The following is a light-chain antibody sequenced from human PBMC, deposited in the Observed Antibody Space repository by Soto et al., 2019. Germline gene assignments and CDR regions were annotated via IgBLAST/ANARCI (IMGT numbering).Light chain of an antibody. CDR1: QSVRSE. V-gene: IGKV3-15*01. CDR2: GAS. CDR3: QKYSKWPPIT. Sequence: DIVMTQSPATLSVSPGERITLSCRASQSVRSELAWYQQKPGQAPRLLIYGASTRATGIPARFSGGGSGTDFTLTISGLQSEDFAVYYGQKYSKWPPITFGGGTKVEIK. J-gene: IGKJ4*01.